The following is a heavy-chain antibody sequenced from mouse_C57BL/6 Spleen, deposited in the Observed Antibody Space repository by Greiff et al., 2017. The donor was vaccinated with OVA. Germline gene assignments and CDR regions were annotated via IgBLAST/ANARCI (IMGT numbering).Heavy chain of an antibody. D-gene: IGHD1-1*01. J-gene: IGHJ4*01. Sequence: QVQLKQPGAELVKPGASVKLSCKASGYTFTSYWMHWVKQRPGQGLEWIGMIHPNSGSTNYNEKFKSKATLTVDKSSSTAYMQLSSLTSEDSAVDYCARDYGSSPSMDYWGQGTSVTVSS. CDR3: ARDYGSSPSMDY. V-gene: IGHV1-64*01. CDR2: IHPNSGST. CDR1: GYTFTSYW.